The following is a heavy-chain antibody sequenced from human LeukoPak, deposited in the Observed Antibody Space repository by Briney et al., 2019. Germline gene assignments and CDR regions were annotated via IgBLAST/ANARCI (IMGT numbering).Heavy chain of an antibody. CDR3: ASSSWSSEYFHY. CDR2: FYSRGST. J-gene: IGHJ1*01. CDR1: GFTVCDNY. Sequence: GGSLRLSCADSGFTVCDNYKSWVRQAPGKGLEWVSVFYSRGSTRYADSVKGRFTISRDNSKNTLYLQLNSLRAEDTAVYFCASSSWSSEYFHYWGQGTLVTVSS. D-gene: IGHD6-13*01. V-gene: IGHV3-66*01.